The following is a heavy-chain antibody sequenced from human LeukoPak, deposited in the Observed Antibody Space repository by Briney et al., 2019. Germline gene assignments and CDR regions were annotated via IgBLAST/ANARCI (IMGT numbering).Heavy chain of an antibody. D-gene: IGHD3-22*01. V-gene: IGHV3-30-3*01. CDR3: ARRPNPYDSSSSSEYFHH. CDR2: ISYDESVK. CDR1: GFTFSNYP. J-gene: IGHJ1*01. Sequence: GGSLRLSCAASGFTFSNYPIHWVRQAPGKGLEWVAVISYDESVKYYADSVEGRFTVSRDNSKNTLYLQMNSLRVEDTAVYYCARRPNPYDSSSSSEYFHHWGQGTLVTVSS.